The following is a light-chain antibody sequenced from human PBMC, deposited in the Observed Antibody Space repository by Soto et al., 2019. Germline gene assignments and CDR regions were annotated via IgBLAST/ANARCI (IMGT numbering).Light chain of an antibody. V-gene: IGKV3-15*01. CDR3: QQYKNGWS. CDR2: GAS. Sequence: EIVMTQSPATLAVSPGEGSTGSCRSSRSVNSNLAWYQQRTGQAPRLFIYGASTRATGFPVRFSGSGSGIEFILTISSLQSEDFAVYYCQQYKNGWSFGQGTKVDIK. CDR1: RSVNSN. J-gene: IGKJ1*01.